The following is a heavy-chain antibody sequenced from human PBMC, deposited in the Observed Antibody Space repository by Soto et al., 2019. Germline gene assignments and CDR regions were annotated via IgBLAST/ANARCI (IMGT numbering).Heavy chain of an antibody. CDR2: ISDSGTT. CDR3: ARGDNDTSGYPVTFDY. D-gene: IGHD3-22*01. Sequence: QVQLQESGPGLVKPSQTLSLTCTVSVGSIRSGNYYWSWIRQHPGKGLEWLGYISDSGTTYYNPSLRGRVTISVDTSKNQFSLKVRSVTAADTAVYYCARGDNDTSGYPVTFDYWGQGTLVTVSS. J-gene: IGHJ4*02. CDR1: VGSIRSGNYY. V-gene: IGHV4-31*03.